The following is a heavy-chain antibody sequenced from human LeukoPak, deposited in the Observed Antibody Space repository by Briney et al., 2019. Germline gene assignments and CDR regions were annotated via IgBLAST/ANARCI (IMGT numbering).Heavy chain of an antibody. Sequence: PEASVKVSWKASGYTFTSYGISWVRQAPGQGLEWMGWIGTNNGNTNYAQKLQGRVTMTTDTSTSTAYMELRSLRSDDTAVYYCAREIYCSSTSCYMGGDWFDPWGQGTLVTVSS. V-gene: IGHV1-18*01. D-gene: IGHD2-2*02. CDR3: AREIYCSSTSCYMGGDWFDP. J-gene: IGHJ5*02. CDR1: GYTFTSYG. CDR2: IGTNNGNT.